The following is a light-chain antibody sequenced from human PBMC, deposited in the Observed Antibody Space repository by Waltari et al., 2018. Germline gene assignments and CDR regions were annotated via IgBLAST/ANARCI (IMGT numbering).Light chain of an antibody. CDR3: QQYNNWPPT. J-gene: IGKJ1*01. V-gene: IGKV3D-15*01. CDR1: QSVSSN. Sequence: EIVMTQSPATLSVSPGERATLSCRASQSVSSNLAWYQQKPGQAPRLLIYGASTRATGIPARFSGSGSGTEFTLTISSLQSEDFAVYYCQQYNNWPPTFGQGTRVALK. CDR2: GAS.